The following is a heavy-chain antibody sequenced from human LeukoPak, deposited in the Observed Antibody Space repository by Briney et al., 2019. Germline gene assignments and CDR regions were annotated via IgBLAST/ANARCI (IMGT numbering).Heavy chain of an antibody. CDR2: ISSSSSTI. D-gene: IGHD1-1*01. CDR1: GFTFSSSA. J-gene: IGHJ3*02. CDR3: ARGNWNDAFDI. V-gene: IGHV3-48*01. Sequence: GGSLRLSCAASGFTFSSSAMSWVRQAPGKGLEWVSYISSSSSTIYYADSLKGRFTISRDNAKNSLYLQMNSLRAEDTAVYYCARGNWNDAFDIWGQGTMVTVSS.